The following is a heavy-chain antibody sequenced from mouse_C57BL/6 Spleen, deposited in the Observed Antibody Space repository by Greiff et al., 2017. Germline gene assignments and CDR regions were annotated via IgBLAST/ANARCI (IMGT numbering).Heavy chain of an antibody. J-gene: IGHJ2*01. CDR2: ISSGSGTI. CDR1: GFTFSSYG. V-gene: IGHV5-17*01. Sequence: EVKLVESGGGLVKPGGSLKLSCAASGFTFSSYGMHWVRQTPEKGLEWVAYISSGSGTIYYADTVKGRFTISRDNAKNTLSLQMTSLTSEDAAMYYCASRDYWGQGTTLTVSS. CDR3: ASRDY.